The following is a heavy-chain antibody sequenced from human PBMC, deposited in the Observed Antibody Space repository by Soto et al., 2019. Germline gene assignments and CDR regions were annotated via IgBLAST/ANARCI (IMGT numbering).Heavy chain of an antibody. D-gene: IGHD2-21*01. J-gene: IGHJ4*02. V-gene: IGHV1-18*01. CDR1: GYTFNNYG. CDR2: INANNGHT. Sequence: ASVKVSCKASGYTFNNYGTSWVRQAPGQGLEWVGWINANNGHTNYAQKFQGRVTITTDTSTTTAYMDLRSLTSDDTAVYYCARDIAYDVDYWGQGTLVPVSS. CDR3: ARDIAYDVDY.